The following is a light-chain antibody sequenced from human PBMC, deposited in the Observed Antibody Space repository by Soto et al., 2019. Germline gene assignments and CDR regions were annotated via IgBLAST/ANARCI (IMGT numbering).Light chain of an antibody. V-gene: IGLV2-23*01. CDR2: EGI. J-gene: IGLJ1*01. Sequence: QSVLTQPASVSGSPGQSITISCTGTSSTVGGFNVVSWYQQHPGKAPKVIIYEGIKRPSGISNRFSGSNSGSTASLTISGLQPEEEADYYCCSYVGATTYVFGTGTKVTV. CDR3: CSYVGATTYV. CDR1: SSTVGGFNV.